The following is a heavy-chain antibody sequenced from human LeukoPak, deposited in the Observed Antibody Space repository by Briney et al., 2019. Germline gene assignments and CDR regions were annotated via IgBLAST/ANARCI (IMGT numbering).Heavy chain of an antibody. Sequence: ASVKVSCKASGYTFTGYYMHWVRQAPGQGLEWMGWINPNSGGTNYAQKFQGRVTMTRDTSISTAYMEPSRLRSDDTAVYYCARDLKGYSYGLDWGQGTLVTVSS. V-gene: IGHV1-2*02. CDR1: GYTFTGYY. D-gene: IGHD5-18*01. CDR3: ARDLKGYSYGLD. J-gene: IGHJ4*02. CDR2: INPNSGGT.